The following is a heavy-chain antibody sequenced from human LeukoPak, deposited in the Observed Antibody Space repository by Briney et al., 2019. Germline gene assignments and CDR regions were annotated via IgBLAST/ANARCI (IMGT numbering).Heavy chain of an antibody. Sequence: SETLSLTCNVSGGPMSSYYWSWIRQPPGKGLEWIGYIYYSGSTDYNPSLKSRVTISVDTSKNLFSLKLSSVTAADTTVYYCAGLIDRDTCGYPYFDTWGQGILVTVSS. CDR1: GGPMSSYY. D-gene: IGHD3-3*01. CDR2: IYYSGST. J-gene: IGHJ4*02. CDR3: AGLIDRDTCGYPYFDT. V-gene: IGHV4-59*01.